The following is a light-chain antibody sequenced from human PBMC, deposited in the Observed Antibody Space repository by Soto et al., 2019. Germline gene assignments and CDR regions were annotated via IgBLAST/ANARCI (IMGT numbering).Light chain of an antibody. J-gene: IGKJ4*01. CDR1: QDISVY. CDR3: QKYNSASLT. CDR2: SAS. V-gene: IGKV1-27*01. Sequence: DIQMTQSPSSLSASVGDRVTITCRASQDISVYLAWYQQKPGKVPKLLIYSASTLQSGVPSRFSGSGSGTDFTLTISSLQPEDVATYYCQKYNSASLTFGGGTKVEIK.